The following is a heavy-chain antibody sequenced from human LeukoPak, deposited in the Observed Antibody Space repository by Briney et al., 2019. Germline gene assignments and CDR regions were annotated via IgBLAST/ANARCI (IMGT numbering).Heavy chain of an antibody. D-gene: IGHD2-21*01. CDR3: AKERKSRALLWVFEY. CDR1: GFTFSSYG. J-gene: IGHJ4*02. Sequence: PGGSLRLSCAASGFTFSSYGMHWVRQAPGKGLEWVAVISYDGSNKYYADSVKGRFTISRDNSKIKLYLQMKSLRAKETAVYYCAKERKSRALLWVFEYWGQGTLVTVSS. CDR2: ISYDGSNK. V-gene: IGHV3-30*18.